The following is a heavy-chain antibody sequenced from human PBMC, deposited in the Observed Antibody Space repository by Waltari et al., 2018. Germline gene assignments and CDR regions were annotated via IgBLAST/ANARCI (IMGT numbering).Heavy chain of an antibody. D-gene: IGHD6-6*01. V-gene: IGHV4-39*07. CDR1: GGSISSSSYY. CDR3: ARGSSSSGGPNGWVDP. J-gene: IGHJ5*02. Sequence: QLQLQESGPGLVKPSETLSLTCTVSGGSISSSSYYWGWIRQPPGKGLEWIGSIYYSGSTYYNPSLKSRVTISVDTSKNQFSLKLSSVTAADTAVYYCARGSSSSGGPNGWVDPWGQGTLVTVSS. CDR2: IYYSGST.